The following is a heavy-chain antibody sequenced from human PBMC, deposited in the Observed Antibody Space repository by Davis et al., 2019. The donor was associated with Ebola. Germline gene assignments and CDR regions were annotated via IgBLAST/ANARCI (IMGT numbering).Heavy chain of an antibody. CDR3: AKEEYYYGSGSYQYYFDY. V-gene: IGHV3-23*01. CDR1: GFTFSSYA. D-gene: IGHD3-10*01. CDR2: ISGSGGST. Sequence: GESLKISCAASGFTFSSYAMSWVRQAPGKGLEWVSAISGSGGSTSYADSVKGRFTISRDNSKNTLYLQMNSLRAEDTAVYYCAKEEYYYGSGSYQYYFDYWGQGTLVTVSS. J-gene: IGHJ4*02.